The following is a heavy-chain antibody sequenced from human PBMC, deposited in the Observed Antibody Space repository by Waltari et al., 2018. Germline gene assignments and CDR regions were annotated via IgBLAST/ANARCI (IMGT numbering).Heavy chain of an antibody. V-gene: IGHV4-34*01. CDR1: GGSFSGYY. CDR2: INHSGST. D-gene: IGHD2-2*01. Sequence: QVQLQQWGAGLLKPSETLSLTCAVYGGSFSGYYWSWIRQPPGKGLEWIGEINHSGSTHYNPSLKSRVTISVDTSKNQFSLKLSSVTAADTAVYYCARVRCSSTSCWGARGWFDPWGQGTLVTVSS. CDR3: ARVRCSSTSCWGARGWFDP. J-gene: IGHJ5*02.